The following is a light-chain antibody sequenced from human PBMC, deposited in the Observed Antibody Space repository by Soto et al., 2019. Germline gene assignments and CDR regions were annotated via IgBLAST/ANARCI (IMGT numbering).Light chain of an antibody. J-gene: IGKJ4*01. CDR2: AAS. CDR1: QDISRW. CDR3: QQANSYPLT. V-gene: IGKV1-12*01. Sequence: DIQMTQSPSSVSASVGDRVTITCRASQDISRWLTWYQQKPGKARKVLIYAASTLQGGVPSRFSGSGSGTDFTLTISSLQPEDFATYYCQQANSYPLTFGGGTKVEIK.